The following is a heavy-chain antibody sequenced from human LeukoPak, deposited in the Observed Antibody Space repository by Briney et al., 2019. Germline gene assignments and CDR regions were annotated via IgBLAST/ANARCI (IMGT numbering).Heavy chain of an antibody. CDR3: ARDRRTAFYFDF. D-gene: IGHD2/OR15-2a*01. Sequence: GKSLRLFCAASGFSFSSYGMHCVRQTPGKGLEWVAMIWHDGSDTYYVDSVKGRFTISRDNSKNTLYLQMNSLRAEDTAVYYCARDRRTAFYFDFWGQGTLDTVSS. CDR1: GFSFSSYG. CDR2: IWHDGSDT. V-gene: IGHV3-33*01. J-gene: IGHJ4*02.